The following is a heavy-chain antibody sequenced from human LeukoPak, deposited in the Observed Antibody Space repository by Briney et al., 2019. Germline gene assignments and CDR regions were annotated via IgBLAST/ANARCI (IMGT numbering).Heavy chain of an antibody. CDR2: IRDTSTI. D-gene: IGHD4-17*01. V-gene: IGHV3-48*02. J-gene: IGHJ4*02. Sequence: PGGSLRLSCVASGCTFSSYSMKWGRQTPGKGLEWVSHIRDTSTIDYADSVKGRFTISRDNARNSVYLQMNSLRDEDTAVYFCARDHDYGFDYWGQGTLVTVSS. CDR1: GCTFSSYS. CDR3: ARDHDYGFDY.